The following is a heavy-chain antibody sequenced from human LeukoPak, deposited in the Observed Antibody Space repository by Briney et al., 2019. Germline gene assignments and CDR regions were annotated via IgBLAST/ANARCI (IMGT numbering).Heavy chain of an antibody. Sequence: LGASVKVSCKASGGTFTNYAISWVRQAPGQGLEWMGGIIPMYGTPSYAQNFQGKVTITTDESTSTSYLELNSLRSEDTAVYYCARPGKAAQYGPFDYWGQGTLVIVSS. D-gene: IGHD6-6*01. V-gene: IGHV1-69*05. CDR3: ARPGKAAQYGPFDY. J-gene: IGHJ4*02. CDR2: IIPMYGTP. CDR1: GGTFTNYA.